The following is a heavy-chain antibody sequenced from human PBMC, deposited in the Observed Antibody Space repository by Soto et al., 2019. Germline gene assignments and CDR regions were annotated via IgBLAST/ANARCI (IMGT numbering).Heavy chain of an antibody. CDR3: ARDRGLPDSFDI. D-gene: IGHD3-10*01. CDR1: GLHFGPFW. CDR2: INSDGSTI. Sequence: LRLSCAASGLHFGPFWMHWVRQAPGKGLVWVSHINSDGSTIGYADSVKGRFTISRDNAKNTLYLQMNSLRVEDTAVYFCARDRGLPDSFDIWGKGKMVTVPS. J-gene: IGHJ3*02. V-gene: IGHV3-74*01.